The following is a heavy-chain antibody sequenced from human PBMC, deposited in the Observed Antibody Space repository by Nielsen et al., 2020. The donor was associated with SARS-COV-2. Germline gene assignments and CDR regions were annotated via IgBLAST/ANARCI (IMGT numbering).Heavy chain of an antibody. CDR2: AYRTGRT. Sequence: GSLRLSCSLSGGSITSKNYYWGWIRQPPGQGLEWLGAAYRTGRTYYSPSLKSRVTISVETSKNQLSLRLTSVTAADTALYYCARHSGVRGVMDYWGQGTLVTVSS. J-gene: IGHJ4*02. CDR1: GGSITSKNYY. D-gene: IGHD3-10*01. V-gene: IGHV4-39*01. CDR3: ARHSGVRGVMDY.